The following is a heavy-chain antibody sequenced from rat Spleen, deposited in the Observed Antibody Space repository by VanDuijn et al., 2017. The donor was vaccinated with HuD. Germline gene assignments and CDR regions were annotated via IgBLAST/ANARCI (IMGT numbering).Heavy chain of an antibody. Sequence: EVQLVESGGGLVQPGRSMKLSCAASGFTFSDYYMAWVRQAPTKGLEWVASISYDGISTYYRDSVRGRFTISSDDAKTTLYLQMDSLRSEDTATYYCTTRPYYSSLNWFPYWGQGVMVTVSS. CDR2: ISYDGIST. D-gene: IGHD1-2*01. V-gene: IGHV5-20*01. CDR3: TTRPYYSSLNWFPY. CDR1: GFTFSDYY. J-gene: IGHJ2*01.